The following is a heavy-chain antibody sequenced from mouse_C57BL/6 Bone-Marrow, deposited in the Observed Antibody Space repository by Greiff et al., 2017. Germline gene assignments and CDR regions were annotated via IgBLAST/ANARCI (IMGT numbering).Heavy chain of an antibody. CDR1: GFNIKDYY. D-gene: IGHD1-1*01. CDR2: IDPEDGET. CDR3: ARVTTVVARYWYFDV. J-gene: IGHJ1*03. V-gene: IGHV14-2*01. Sequence: VHVKQSGAELVKPGASVKLSCTASGFNIKDYYMHWVKQRTEQGLEWIGRIDPEDGETKYAPKFQGKATITADTSSNTAYLQLSSLTSEDTAVYYCARVTTVVARYWYFDVWGTGTTVTVSS.